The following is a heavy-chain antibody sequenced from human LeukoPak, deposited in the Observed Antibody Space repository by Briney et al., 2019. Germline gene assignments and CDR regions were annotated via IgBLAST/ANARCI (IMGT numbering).Heavy chain of an antibody. V-gene: IGHV4-59*01. CDR2: IYYRGST. Sequence: PSETLSLTCTVSVGSINDYYWSWIRQPPGKGLEWIGYIYYRGSTNYNPSLKSRVTFSVDTSKNQFSLKLNSVTAADTAVYYCATGGDYGDLRYFDYWGQGTLVTVSS. CDR1: VGSINDYY. CDR3: ATGGDYGDLRYFDY. J-gene: IGHJ4*02. D-gene: IGHD4-17*01.